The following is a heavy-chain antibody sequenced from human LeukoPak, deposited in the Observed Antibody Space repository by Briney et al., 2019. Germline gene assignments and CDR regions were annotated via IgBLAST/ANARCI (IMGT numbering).Heavy chain of an antibody. J-gene: IGHJ4*02. CDR3: ASSSKLWFGELSFGY. CDR2: INPSGGST. D-gene: IGHD3-10*01. CDR1: GYTFTGYY. V-gene: IGHV1-46*01. Sequence: ASVKVSCKASGYTFTGYYMHWVRQAPGQGLEWMGIINPSGGSTSYAQKFQGRVTMTRDTSTSTVYMELSSLRSEDTAVYYCASSSKLWFGELSFGYWGQGTLVTVSS.